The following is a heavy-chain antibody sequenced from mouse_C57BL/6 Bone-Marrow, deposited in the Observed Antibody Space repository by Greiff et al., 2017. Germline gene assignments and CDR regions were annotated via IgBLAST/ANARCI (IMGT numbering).Heavy chain of an antibody. CDR3: ARILYYYGSSPFDY. V-gene: IGHV1-81*01. D-gene: IGHD1-1*01. CDR2: IYPRSGNT. J-gene: IGHJ2*01. Sequence: VKLQQSGAELARPGASVKLSCKASGYTFTSYGISWVKQRTGQGLEWIGEIYPRSGNTYYNEKFKGKATLTADKSSSTAYMELRSLTSEDSAVYFCARILYYYGSSPFDYWGQGTTLTVSS. CDR1: GYTFTSYG.